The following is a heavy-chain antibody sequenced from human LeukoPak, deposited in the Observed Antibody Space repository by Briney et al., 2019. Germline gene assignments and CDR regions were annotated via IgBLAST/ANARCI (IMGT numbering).Heavy chain of an antibody. V-gene: IGHV4-39*01. CDR1: GGSISSSSYY. J-gene: IGHJ3*02. CDR2: IYYSGST. D-gene: IGHD5-18*01. CDR3: ARVLDTAFAAFDI. Sequence: SETLSLTCTVSGGSISSSSYYWGWIRQPPGKGLEWIGSIYYSGSTYYNPSLKSRVTISVDTSKNQFSLKLSSVTAADTAVYYCARVLDTAFAAFDIWGQGTMVTVSS.